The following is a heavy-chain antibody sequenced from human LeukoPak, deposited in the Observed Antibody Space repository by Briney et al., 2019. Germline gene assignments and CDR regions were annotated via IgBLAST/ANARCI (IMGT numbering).Heavy chain of an antibody. CDR1: GFIFSTYT. V-gene: IGHV3-64*01. CDR2: VSIGGGST. D-gene: IGHD5-18*01. Sequence: GGALRLSCAASGFIFSTYTMHWVRQAPGKGLEFVSAVSIGGGSTYYANSVKGRFTISRDNSKNTMYLQMGSLRAEDMAVYYCTRGSSYAYDYWGQGTLVTVSS. CDR3: TRGSSYAYDY. J-gene: IGHJ4*02.